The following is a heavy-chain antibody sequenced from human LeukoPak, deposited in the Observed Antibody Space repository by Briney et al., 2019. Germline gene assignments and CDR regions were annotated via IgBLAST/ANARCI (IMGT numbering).Heavy chain of an antibody. J-gene: IGHJ3*02. D-gene: IGHD4-17*01. V-gene: IGHV3-7*01. Sequence: GGSLRLSCAASGFTFSSYWMSWVRQAPGKGLEWVANIKQDGSEKYYVDSVKGRFTISRDNAKNSLYLQINSLRAEDTAVHYCASCFGDYYHAAFDIWGQGTMVTVSS. CDR3: ASCFGDYYHAAFDI. CDR2: IKQDGSEK. CDR1: GFTFSSYW.